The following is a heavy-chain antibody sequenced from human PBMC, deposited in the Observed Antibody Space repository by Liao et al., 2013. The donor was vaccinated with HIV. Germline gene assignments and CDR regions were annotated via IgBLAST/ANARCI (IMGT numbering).Heavy chain of an antibody. V-gene: IGHV4-34*01. CDR2: INHSGST. D-gene: IGHD5-18*01. Sequence: QVHLQQWGAGLLKPSETLSLTCAVYGGSFSGYYWTWIRQPPGKGLEWIGEINHSGSTDYNPSLKSRVTISVDTSKNQFSLKLSSVTAADTAVYYCARGSGYSYGRRLDCWGQGTLVTVSS. CDR1: GGSFSGYY. J-gene: IGHJ4*02. CDR3: ARGSGYSYGRRLDC.